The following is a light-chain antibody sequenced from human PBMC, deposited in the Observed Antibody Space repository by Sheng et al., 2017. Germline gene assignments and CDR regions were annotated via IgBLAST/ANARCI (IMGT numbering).Light chain of an antibody. CDR3: QQSYRIPRT. J-gene: IGKJ1*01. CDR2: AAS. Sequence: DIQMTQSPSSLSASVGDRVTISCRASQNINSYLNWYQQRPGKAPRVLIYAASNLQSGVPSRFSGSGSGTDFTLTISSLQPDDFATYYCQQSYRIPRTFGQGTKVEIK. CDR1: QNINSY. V-gene: IGKV1-39*01.